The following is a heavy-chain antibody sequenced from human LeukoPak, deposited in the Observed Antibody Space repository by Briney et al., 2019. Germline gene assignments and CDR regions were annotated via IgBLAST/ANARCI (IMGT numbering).Heavy chain of an antibody. D-gene: IGHD5-24*01. J-gene: IGHJ4*02. CDR1: GGSISSSSYY. CDR2: IYYSGST. Sequence: SETLSLTCTVSGGSISSSSYYWGWIRQPPGKGLEWIGSIYYSGSTYYNPSLKSRVTISVDTSKNQFSLKLSSVTAADTAVYYCARAVLEMATMGGGDYWGQGTLVTVSS. CDR3: ARAVLEMATMGGGDY. V-gene: IGHV4-39*07.